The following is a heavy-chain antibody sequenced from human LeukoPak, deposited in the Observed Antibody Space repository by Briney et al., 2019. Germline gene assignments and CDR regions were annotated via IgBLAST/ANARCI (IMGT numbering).Heavy chain of an antibody. CDR2: ITGSSVK. Sequence: GGSLRLSCAASGFTFNSYSMNWVRQAPGKGLEWISYITGSSVKMYGDSVKGRFTISRDNDKKSLYLQMISLRVEDTAVYYCTRDGGYSGFDFDYWGQGVLVAVSS. D-gene: IGHD5-12*01. J-gene: IGHJ4*02. CDR3: TRDGGYSGFDFDY. CDR1: GFTFNSYS. V-gene: IGHV3-21*01.